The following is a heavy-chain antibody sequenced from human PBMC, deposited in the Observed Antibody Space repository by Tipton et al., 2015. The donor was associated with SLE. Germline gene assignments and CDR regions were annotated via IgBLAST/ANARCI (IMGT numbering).Heavy chain of an antibody. Sequence: SLRLSCAASGFTFNIFAMAWVRQAPGKGLEWVSGLSGSGASAYYADSVKGRFTISRDNSQNTLHLQMNSLRVEDTAVYYCAKDNTGYSSGWYEYFDLWGRGTLVTVSS. D-gene: IGHD6-19*01. J-gene: IGHJ2*01. CDR3: AKDNTGYSSGWYEYFDL. CDR2: LSGSGASA. CDR1: GFTFNIFA. V-gene: IGHV3-23*01.